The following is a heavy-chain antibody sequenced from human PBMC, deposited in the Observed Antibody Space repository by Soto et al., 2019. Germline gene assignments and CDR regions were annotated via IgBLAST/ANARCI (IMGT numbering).Heavy chain of an antibody. J-gene: IGHJ6*02. CDR1: GFTVSSNY. CDR3: ARAPTVTHYYYYGMDV. D-gene: IGHD4-17*01. CDR2: IYSGGST. V-gene: IGHV3-53*01. Sequence: EVQLVESGGGLIQPGGSLRLSCAASGFTVSSNYMSWVRQAPGKGLEWVSVIYSGGSTYYADSVKGRFTISRDNSKNTMYLQMNSLRAEDTAVYYCARAPTVTHYYYYGMDVWGQGTTVTVSS.